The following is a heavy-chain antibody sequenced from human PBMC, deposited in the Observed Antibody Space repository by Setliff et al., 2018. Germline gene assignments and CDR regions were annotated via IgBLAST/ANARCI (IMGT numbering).Heavy chain of an antibody. Sequence: SVKVSCKASGYTFTSYDINWVRQATGQGLEWMGWMNPNSGNTGYAQKFQGRVTITRNTSISTAYMELSSLRSEDTAVYYCARRGLGYDFWSGYYTMYYFDYWGQGTPVTVSS. J-gene: IGHJ4*02. V-gene: IGHV1-8*03. CDR1: GYTFTSYD. CDR3: ARRGLGYDFWSGYYTMYYFDY. CDR2: MNPNSGNT. D-gene: IGHD3-3*01.